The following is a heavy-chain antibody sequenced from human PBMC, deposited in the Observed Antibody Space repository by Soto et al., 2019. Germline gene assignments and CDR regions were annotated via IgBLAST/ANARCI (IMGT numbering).Heavy chain of an antibody. Sequence: QVQLVQSGAEVKNPGASVKVSCKASGYTFTRYGIGWARQAPGQGLEWMGWINTYNGNTNYAQNVQGRVTLTTDTSTRTAYMELRSLRSNDTALYYCAMVYVYVTPSPQDVCGKGTTVIVSS. V-gene: IGHV1-18*01. J-gene: IGHJ6*04. CDR3: AMVYVYVTPSPQDV. D-gene: IGHD2-8*01. CDR2: INTYNGNT. CDR1: GYTFTRYG.